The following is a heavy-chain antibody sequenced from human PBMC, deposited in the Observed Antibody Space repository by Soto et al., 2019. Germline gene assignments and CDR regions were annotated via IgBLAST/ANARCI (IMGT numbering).Heavy chain of an antibody. CDR2: IYYSGST. CDR1: GGSISSGGYY. J-gene: IGHJ4*02. D-gene: IGHD1-20*01. CDR3: ARGDRYNWNRSYFDY. Sequence: PSETLSLTCTVSGGSISSGGYYWSWIRQHPGKGLEWIGYIYYSGSTYYNPSLKSRVTISVDTSKNQFSLKLSSVTAADTAVYYCARGDRYNWNRSYFDYWGQGTLVTVSS. V-gene: IGHV4-31*03.